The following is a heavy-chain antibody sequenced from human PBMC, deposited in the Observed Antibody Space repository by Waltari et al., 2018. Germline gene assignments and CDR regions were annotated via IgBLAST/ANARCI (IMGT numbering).Heavy chain of an antibody. Sequence: QVQLQESGPSLLKPSETLSLICTVSGGFISGFYWSWVRQPPGKGLDWIGYIYYTGSTNSNPSLKSRVTMSVDTSKNQFSLKLSSVTAADTAFYYCARGGGGDWEWFDPWGQGTLVTVSS. V-gene: IGHV4-59*01. CDR3: ARGGGGDWEWFDP. CDR1: GGFISGFY. CDR2: IYYTGST. D-gene: IGHD2-21*02. J-gene: IGHJ5*02.